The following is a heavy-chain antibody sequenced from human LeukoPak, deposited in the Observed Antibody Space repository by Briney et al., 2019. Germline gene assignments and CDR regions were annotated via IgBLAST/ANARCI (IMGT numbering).Heavy chain of an antibody. Sequence: SETLSLTCTVSGGSISSYYWSWLRQPPGKGLEWIGYIYYSGSTNYTPSLKSRVTISVDTSKNQFSLKLSSVTAADTAVYYCARSNSSPNPGGWFDPWGQGTLVTVSS. CDR1: GGSISSYY. D-gene: IGHD6-19*01. CDR3: ARSNSSPNPGGWFDP. J-gene: IGHJ5*02. V-gene: IGHV4-59*08. CDR2: IYYSGST.